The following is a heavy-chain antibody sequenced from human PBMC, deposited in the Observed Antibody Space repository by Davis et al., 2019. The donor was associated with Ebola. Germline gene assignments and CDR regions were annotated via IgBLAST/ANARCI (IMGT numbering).Heavy chain of an antibody. CDR3: ARGWLRSSFDY. D-gene: IGHD5-12*01. Sequence: HSQTLSLTRDISGDSVSSNSGAWNWIRQSPSRGLEWLGRTYYGSKWNNDYAVSVKSRITISPDKSKNQLSLQLDSVTPEDTAVYYCARGWLRSSFDYWGQGTMVTVSS. CDR1: GDSVSSNSGA. J-gene: IGHJ4*02. V-gene: IGHV6-1*01. CDR2: TYYGSKWNN.